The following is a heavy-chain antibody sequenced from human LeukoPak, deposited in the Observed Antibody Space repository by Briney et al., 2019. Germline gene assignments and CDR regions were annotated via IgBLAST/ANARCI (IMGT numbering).Heavy chain of an antibody. D-gene: IGHD1-26*01. V-gene: IGHV1-2*06. CDR1: GYTFTGYY. J-gene: IGHJ4*02. CDR3: ARDLGGSYYNYFDY. CDR2: INPNSGGT. Sequence: ASVKVSCKASGYTFTGYYMHWVRQAPGQGLEWMGRINPNSGGTNYAQKFQGRDTMTRDTSISTAYIELSRLRSDDTAVYYCARDLGGSYYNYFDYWGQGTLVTVSS.